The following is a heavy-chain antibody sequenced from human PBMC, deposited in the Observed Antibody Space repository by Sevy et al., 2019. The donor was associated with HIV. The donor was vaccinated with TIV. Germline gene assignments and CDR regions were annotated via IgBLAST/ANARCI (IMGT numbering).Heavy chain of an antibody. D-gene: IGHD2-15*01. Sequence: ASVKVSCEASGYTFTSYRIYCVRQAPGQGLEWMGWISPLNGDTNYAQKFQGRVTMITDTSTSTAYMELRSLRSDDTAVYFCARAFCSGGSCYSLAFWGQGALVTVSS. CDR3: ARAFCSGGSCYSLAF. CDR2: ISPLNGDT. CDR1: GYTFTSYR. V-gene: IGHV1-18*01. J-gene: IGHJ4*02.